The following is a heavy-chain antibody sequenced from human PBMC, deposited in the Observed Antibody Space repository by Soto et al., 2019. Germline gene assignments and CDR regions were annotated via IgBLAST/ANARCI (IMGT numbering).Heavy chain of an antibody. D-gene: IGHD3-16*01. V-gene: IGHV4-59*08. CDR3: ARGGLRDIDY. CDR1: GGSISTYY. Sequence: SETLSLTCTVSGGSISTYYWSWIRQPPGKGLKWIRYIYYRGSTNYNPSNKSRATISVDTSKNQFSLKLSSVTAADTAVYYCARGGLRDIDYLGQGNLVTVSS. CDR2: IYYRGST. J-gene: IGHJ4*02.